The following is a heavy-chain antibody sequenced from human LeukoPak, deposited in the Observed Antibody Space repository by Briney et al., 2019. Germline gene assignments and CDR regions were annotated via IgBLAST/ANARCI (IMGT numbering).Heavy chain of an antibody. CDR1: GFTFNSYG. Sequence: GGSLRLSCAASGFTFNSYGMHWVRQAPGKGLEWVTNIWYDGSKKYYADSVKGRFTVSRDNSKNTLYLQMDSLRAEDTAVYYCARDPGYCSSTSCQPFNWFDPWGQGTLVTVSS. V-gene: IGHV3-33*01. D-gene: IGHD2-2*01. CDR2: IWYDGSKK. CDR3: ARDPGYCSSTSCQPFNWFDP. J-gene: IGHJ5*02.